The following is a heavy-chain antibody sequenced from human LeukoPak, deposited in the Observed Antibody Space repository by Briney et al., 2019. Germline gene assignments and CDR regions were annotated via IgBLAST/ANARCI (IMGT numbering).Heavy chain of an antibody. CDR3: ARDFYDFWSGSIRFDP. Sequence: GGSLRLSCAASGFTFTSHWMTWVRQAPGTGLELVANIKEDGSEKYYVDSVKGRFTISRDNAKNSLYLQMNSLRAEDTAVYYCARDFYDFWSGSIRFDPWGQGTLVTVSS. J-gene: IGHJ5*02. D-gene: IGHD3-3*01. CDR1: GFTFTSHW. CDR2: IKEDGSEK. V-gene: IGHV3-7*01.